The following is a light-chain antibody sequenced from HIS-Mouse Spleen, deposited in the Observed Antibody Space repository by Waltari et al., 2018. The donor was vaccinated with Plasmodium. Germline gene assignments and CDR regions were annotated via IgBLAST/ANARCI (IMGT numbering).Light chain of an antibody. CDR3: QQRSNWPPIT. J-gene: IGKJ5*01. Sequence: EIVLTQSPATLSLSPGESATLPCRANQSVSSYLAWYQQKPGQAPRLLIYDASNRATGIPARFSGSGSGTDFTLTISSLEPEDFAVYYCQQRSNWPPITFGQGTRLEIK. CDR1: QSVSSY. V-gene: IGKV3-11*01. CDR2: DAS.